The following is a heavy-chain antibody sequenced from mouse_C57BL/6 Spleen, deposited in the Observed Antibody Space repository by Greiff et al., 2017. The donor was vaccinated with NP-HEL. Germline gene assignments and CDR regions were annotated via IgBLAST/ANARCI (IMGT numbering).Heavy chain of an antibody. J-gene: IGHJ4*01. Sequence: EVMLVESGGGLVKPGGSLKLSCAASGFTFSSYAMSWVRQTPEKRLEWVATISDGGRYTYYPDNVKGRFTISRDNAKNNRYLQMSHLKSEDTAMYYCARDENYYGSSLYAMDYWGQGTSVTVSS. CDR1: GFTFSSYA. V-gene: IGHV5-4*01. CDR2: ISDGGRYT. D-gene: IGHD1-1*01. CDR3: ARDENYYGSSLYAMDY.